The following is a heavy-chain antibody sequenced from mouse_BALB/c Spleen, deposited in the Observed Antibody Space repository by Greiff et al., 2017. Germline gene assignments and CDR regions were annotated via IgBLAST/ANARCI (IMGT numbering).Heavy chain of an antibody. V-gene: IGHV1-87*01. Sequence: QVHVKQSGAELARPGASVKLSCKASGYTFTSYWMQWVKQRPGQGLEWIGAIYPGDGDTRYTQKFKGKATLTADKSSSTAYMQLSSLASEDSAVYYCAREEAYDGYFYWYFDVWGAGTTVTVSS. J-gene: IGHJ1*01. CDR1: GYTFTSYW. D-gene: IGHD2-3*01. CDR3: AREEAYDGYFYWYFDV. CDR2: IYPGDGDT.